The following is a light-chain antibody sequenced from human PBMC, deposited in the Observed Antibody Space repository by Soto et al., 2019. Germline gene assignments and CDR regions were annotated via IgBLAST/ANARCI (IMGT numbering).Light chain of an antibody. CDR3: QQYNNWWT. J-gene: IGKJ1*01. V-gene: IGKV3-15*01. CDR1: PSVSNN. CDR2: GAS. Sequence: EIVMTQSPATLSVSPGERATLSCRASPSVSNNLAWYQKKPGQAPRLLIYGASTRSTGIPARFSGSGSGTEFTLTISSLQSEDLAVYYCQQYNNWWTFGQGTRVEIK.